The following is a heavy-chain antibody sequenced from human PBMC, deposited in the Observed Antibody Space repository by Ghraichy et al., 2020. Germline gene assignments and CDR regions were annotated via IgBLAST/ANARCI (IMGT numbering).Heavy chain of an antibody. CDR2: MYLSGST. D-gene: IGHD2/OR15-2a*01. V-gene: IGHV4-30-2*01. Sequence: SETLSLTCTVSGDSISSGPYSWSWIRQPPGKGLEWIGYMYLSGSTYYNLSLKSRVTISIDRSKHQFSLKMSSVTAADTAVYYCARGGFFSYAFDVWGQGTMVTVPS. CDR1: GDSISSGPYS. J-gene: IGHJ3*01. CDR3: ARGGFFSYAFDV.